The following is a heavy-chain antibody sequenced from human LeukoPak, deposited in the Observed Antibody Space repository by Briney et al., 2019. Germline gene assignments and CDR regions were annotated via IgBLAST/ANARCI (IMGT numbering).Heavy chain of an antibody. CDR3: ARDDDYDDHNTFDM. J-gene: IGHJ3*02. Sequence: SGTSLRLSCAAPGFVFSTYGMHWVRQAPGKGLEWVAVIWSHGNTKKYADSVTGRFTISRDYSKNTLYLEINTLRAEDTAVYYCARDDDYDDHNTFDMWGHGTMVTVSS. D-gene: IGHD4-17*01. CDR1: GFVFSTYG. V-gene: IGHV3-33*01. CDR2: IWSHGNTK.